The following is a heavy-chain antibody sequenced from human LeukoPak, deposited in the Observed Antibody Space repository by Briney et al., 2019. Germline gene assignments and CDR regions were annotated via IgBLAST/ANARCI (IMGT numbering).Heavy chain of an antibody. CDR3: LTIVETDLDAFDI. J-gene: IGHJ3*02. CDR1: GFTFNNYA. Sequence: GGSLRLSCAASGFTFNNYAMNWVRQAPGKGLEWVSAISGSGGSTYYADSVKGRFTISRDNSKNTLYLQMNSLRAEDTAVYYCLTIVETDLDAFDIWGQGTKVTVSS. D-gene: IGHD2-21*01. CDR2: ISGSGGST. V-gene: IGHV3-23*01.